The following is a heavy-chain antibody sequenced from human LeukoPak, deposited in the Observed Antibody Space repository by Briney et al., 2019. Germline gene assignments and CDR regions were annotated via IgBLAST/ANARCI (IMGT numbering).Heavy chain of an antibody. J-gene: IGHJ4*02. D-gene: IGHD3-3*01. Sequence: GASVKVSCKASGHTFGSYYISLVRQASGQGLEWMGWISGYNGNTNYAQRFQDRITMTVDKSTTTVYMELNSLRLDDTAVYYCARTHDFWATRKGDYFDPWGQGTLVTVSS. CDR2: ISGYNGNT. V-gene: IGHV1-18*01. CDR3: ARTHDFWATRKGDYFDP. CDR1: GHTFGSYY.